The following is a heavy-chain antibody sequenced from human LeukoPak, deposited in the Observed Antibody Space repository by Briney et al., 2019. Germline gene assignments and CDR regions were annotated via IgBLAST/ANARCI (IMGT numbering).Heavy chain of an antibody. D-gene: IGHD2-2*01. CDR2: MSSSGSP. CDR1: GDSMSNYF. J-gene: IGHJ5*02. V-gene: IGHV4-59*08. CDR3: ARQDCSGTSCPSWFDP. Sequence: PSETLSLICTVSGDSMSNYFWSWIRQPPGKGLEWIGYMSSSGSPNYNPSLKSRVTISVDTSKSQFSLKLSSVTAADTAVYYCARQDCSGTSCPSWFDPWGQGTLVTVSS.